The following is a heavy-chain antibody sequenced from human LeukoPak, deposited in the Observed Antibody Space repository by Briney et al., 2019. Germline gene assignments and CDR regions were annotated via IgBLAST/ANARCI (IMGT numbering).Heavy chain of an antibody. CDR2: IYYSGST. CDR3: ASRTVRGGRAFDI. Sequence: SETLSLTCTVSGGSISSSSYYWGWIRQPPGKGLEWIGSIYYSGSTYYNPSLKSRVTISVDTSKNQFSLKLSSVTAADMAVYYCASRTVRGGRAFDIWGQGTMVTVSS. CDR1: GGSISSSSYY. V-gene: IGHV4-39*07. J-gene: IGHJ3*02. D-gene: IGHD3-10*01.